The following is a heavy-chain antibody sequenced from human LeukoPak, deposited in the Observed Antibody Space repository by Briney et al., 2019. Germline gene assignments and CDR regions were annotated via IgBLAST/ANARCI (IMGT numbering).Heavy chain of an antibody. D-gene: IGHD6-19*01. J-gene: IGHJ4*02. CDR1: GFTFSSYW. V-gene: IGHV3-7*01. CDR2: IKQDGSEK. Sequence: PGGSLRLSCAASGFTFSSYWMSWVHQAPGKGLEWVANIKQDGSEKYYVDSVKGRFTISRDNAKNSLYLQMNSLRAEDTAVYYCARGGDIAVAGSDYWGQGTLVTVSS. CDR3: ARGGDIAVAGSDY.